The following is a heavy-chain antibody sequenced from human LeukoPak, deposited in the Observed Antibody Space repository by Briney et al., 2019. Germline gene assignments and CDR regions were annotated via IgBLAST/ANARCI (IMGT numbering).Heavy chain of an antibody. J-gene: IGHJ2*01. Sequence: SQPLSLTCTVSGGSISSGDYYWSWILQPPGKGLECIAYIYYSGSTYYNPSLKSRVTISVDTSKNQFSLKLSSVTAADTAVYYCARAIVVVPAAIWYFDLWGRGTLVTVSS. V-gene: IGHV4-30-4*01. CDR2: IYYSGST. D-gene: IGHD2-2*01. CDR1: GGSISSGDYY. CDR3: ARAIVVVPAAIWYFDL.